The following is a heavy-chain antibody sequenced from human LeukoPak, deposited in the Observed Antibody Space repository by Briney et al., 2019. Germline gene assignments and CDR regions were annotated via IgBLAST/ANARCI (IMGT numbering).Heavy chain of an antibody. CDR2: ISYDGRNK. J-gene: IGHJ4*02. D-gene: IGHD3-9*01. CDR3: ARRPTGYYFDY. V-gene: IGHV3-30*04. CDR1: GFTFSNYA. Sequence: GGSLRLSCAASGFTFSNYAMNWVRQAPGKGLEWVAVISYDGRNKYYADSVKGRFTISRDNSKNTLYLQMNSLRPEDTAVYYCARRPTGYYFDYWGQGTLVTVSS.